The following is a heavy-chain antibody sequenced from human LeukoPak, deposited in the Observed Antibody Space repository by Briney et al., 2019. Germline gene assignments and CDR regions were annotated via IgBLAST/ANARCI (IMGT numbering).Heavy chain of an antibody. CDR2: ISGSGGST. D-gene: IGHD3-10*01. CDR3: AKSGGLSGSGRLAMDV. Sequence: GGSLRLSCAASGLTFSTYAMSWVSLAPGEGLEWVSGISGSGGSTYYADSVKGRVTSSRDNSNNTLYVQMNSLRVEDTAVYYCAKSGGLSGSGRLAMDVWGQGTTVTVSS. V-gene: IGHV3-23*01. CDR1: GLTFSTYA. J-gene: IGHJ6*02.